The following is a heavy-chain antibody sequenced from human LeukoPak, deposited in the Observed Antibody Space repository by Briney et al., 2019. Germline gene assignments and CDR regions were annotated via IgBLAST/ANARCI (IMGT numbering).Heavy chain of an antibody. D-gene: IGHD6-19*01. J-gene: IGHJ4*02. CDR3: ARVGAQWLVLLYYFDY. Sequence: SETLSLTCAVYGGSFSGYYWSWIRQPPGKGLEWIGEINHSGSTNYNPSLKSRVTISVDTSKNQFSLKLSSVTAADTAVYYCARVGAQWLVLLYYFDYWGQGTLVTVSS. CDR1: GGSFSGYY. CDR2: INHSGST. V-gene: IGHV4-34*01.